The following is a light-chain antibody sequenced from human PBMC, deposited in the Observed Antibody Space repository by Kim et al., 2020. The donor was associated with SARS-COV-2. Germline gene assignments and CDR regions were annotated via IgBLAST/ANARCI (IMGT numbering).Light chain of an antibody. Sequence: ASTGDRVTITCRASQAIRNELGWYQQKPGKAPKVLIYAASTLQSGVSSRFSGSGSGTDFTLTISSLQPEDFATYYCLQDSRYPRTFGQGTRVDIK. J-gene: IGKJ1*01. V-gene: IGKV1-6*01. CDR2: AAS. CDR1: QAIRNE. CDR3: LQDSRYPRT.